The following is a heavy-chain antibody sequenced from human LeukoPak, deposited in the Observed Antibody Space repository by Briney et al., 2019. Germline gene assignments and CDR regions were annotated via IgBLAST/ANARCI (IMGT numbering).Heavy chain of an antibody. V-gene: IGHV1-3*01. CDR2: INAGNGDT. CDR1: GYTFTSYA. Sequence: GASVTVSCKASGYTFTSYAIHWVRQAPGQRLEWMGWINAGNGDTKYSQKFQGRVTITRDTSASTAYMELSSLKSEDTAVYYCARDLIHDFWSGYYSNWFDPWGQGTLVTVSS. D-gene: IGHD3-3*01. J-gene: IGHJ5*02. CDR3: ARDLIHDFWSGYYSNWFDP.